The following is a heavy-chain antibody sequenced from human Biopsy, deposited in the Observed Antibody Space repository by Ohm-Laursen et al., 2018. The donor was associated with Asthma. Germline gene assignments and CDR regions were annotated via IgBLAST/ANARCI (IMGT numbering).Heavy chain of an antibody. CDR3: AGTYCDILTGQGHDAFAM. Sequence: SVSASRNASGYSFINYAIHWARHPPGHSLEWLGWINAANGNTKYSQKFQGRLTISRDTSTSTVYMDLSSLRSEDTAVYYRAGTYCDILTGQGHDAFAMWGQGTMVTVSS. CDR1: GYSFINYA. D-gene: IGHD3-9*01. J-gene: IGHJ3*02. V-gene: IGHV1-3*01. CDR2: INAANGNT.